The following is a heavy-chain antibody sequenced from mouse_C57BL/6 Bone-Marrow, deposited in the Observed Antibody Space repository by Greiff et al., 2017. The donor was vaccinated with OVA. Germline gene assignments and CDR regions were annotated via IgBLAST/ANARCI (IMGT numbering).Heavy chain of an antibody. CDR2: IHPSSGST. Sequence: VQLQQPGAELVKPGASVKLSCKASGYTFTSYWMHWVKQRPGHGLEWIGMIHPSSGSTNYNEKFKSKATLTADKSSSTAYMQLSSLTSEDSAVFYCERREGNCYDCDDGFAYWGQGTLVTVSA. V-gene: IGHV1-64*01. CDR1: GYTFTSYW. CDR3: ERREGNCYDCDDGFAY. J-gene: IGHJ3*01. D-gene: IGHD2-4*01.